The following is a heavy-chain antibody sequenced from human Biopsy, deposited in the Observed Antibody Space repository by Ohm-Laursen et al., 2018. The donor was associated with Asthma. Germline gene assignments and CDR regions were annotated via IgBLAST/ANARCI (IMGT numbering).Heavy chain of an antibody. CDR3: ARDYDGDYVQRLLPLAS. Sequence: SVKASYKASGGTFSTFGISWVRQAPGQGLGWMGWIIPFYGTATYAQNFQGRLTLTADESTSTAYMELSCLRSEDTAVYFCARDYDGDYVQRLLPLASWGQGTLVTVSS. CDR2: IIPFYGTA. D-gene: IGHD4-17*01. CDR1: GGTFSTFG. J-gene: IGHJ4*02. V-gene: IGHV1-69*13.